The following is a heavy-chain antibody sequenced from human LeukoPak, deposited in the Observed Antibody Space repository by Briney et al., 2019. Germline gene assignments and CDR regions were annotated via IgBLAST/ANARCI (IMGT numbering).Heavy chain of an antibody. CDR1: GFTFDDYA. D-gene: IGHD3-22*01. Sequence: GGSLRLSCAASGFTFDDYAMHWVRQAPGKGLEWVSGISWNSGSIGYADSVKGRFTISRDNAKNSLYLQMNSLRAEDTALYYCAKAYDSSGYYPSWFDPWGQGTLVTVSS. CDR2: ISWNSGSI. V-gene: IGHV3-9*01. J-gene: IGHJ5*02. CDR3: AKAYDSSGYYPSWFDP.